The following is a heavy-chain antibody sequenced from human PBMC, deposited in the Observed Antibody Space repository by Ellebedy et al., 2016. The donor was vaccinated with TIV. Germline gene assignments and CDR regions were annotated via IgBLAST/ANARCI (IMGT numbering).Heavy chain of an antibody. J-gene: IGHJ4*02. CDR3: AKGSSSGFNYDRVGFQY. D-gene: IGHD3-22*01. CDR2: ISGDGVNT. Sequence: GGSLRLSCAASGFTFGSFAMHWVRQAPGKGLEWLSVISGDGVNTYSAASVKGRFTITRDNFKNILFLQVNRLRAEDTAVYYCAKGSSSGFNYDRVGFQYWGQGTLVTVSS. CDR1: GFTFGSFA. V-gene: IGHV3-23*01.